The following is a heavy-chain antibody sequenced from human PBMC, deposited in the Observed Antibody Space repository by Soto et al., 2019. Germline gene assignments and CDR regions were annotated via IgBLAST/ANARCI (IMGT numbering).Heavy chain of an antibody. J-gene: IGHJ4*02. V-gene: IGHV3-7*01. CDR2: IKEAGSKK. CDR1: GFTFRTYW. Sequence: EVQLVESGGGLVQPGGSLRLSCAASGFTFRTYWMNWVRQAPGKGLEWVANIKEAGSKKNFVDSVKGRFTISRDNAKNLLYMQMNSVRAEDTAVYYCARDGDTCNDFDYWGQGNLVSVPS. CDR3: ARDGDTCNDFDY. D-gene: IGHD5-18*01.